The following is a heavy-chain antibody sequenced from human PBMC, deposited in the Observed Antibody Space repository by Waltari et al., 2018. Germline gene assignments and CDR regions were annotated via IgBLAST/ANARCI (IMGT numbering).Heavy chain of an antibody. Sequence: QLQLQESGPGLVKPSETLSLTCSVSGASISSSNYYWGWIRQPPGKGPEGIGSMFNGWTTYHNPSLKSRVTISVDTSKNQFSLRLNSVTAADTAIYYCARHGYSGGWFDPWGQGTLVTVSS. CDR1: GASISSSNYY. J-gene: IGHJ5*02. CDR2: MFNGWTT. V-gene: IGHV4-39*01. D-gene: IGHD4-17*01. CDR3: ARHGYSGGWFDP.